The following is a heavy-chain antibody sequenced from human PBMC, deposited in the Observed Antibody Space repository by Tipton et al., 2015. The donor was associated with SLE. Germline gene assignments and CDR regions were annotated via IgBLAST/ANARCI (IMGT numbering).Heavy chain of an antibody. CDR3: ARVSSTSCYALDY. V-gene: IGHV4-59*01. D-gene: IGHD2-2*01. CDR2: IYYSGST. J-gene: IGHJ4*02. Sequence: LRLSCTVSGGSISSYYWSWIRQPPGKGLEWIGSIYYSGSTYYNPSLKSRVTISVDTSKNQFSLKLSSVTAADTAVYYCARVSSTSCYALDYWGQGTLVTVSS. CDR1: GGSISSYY.